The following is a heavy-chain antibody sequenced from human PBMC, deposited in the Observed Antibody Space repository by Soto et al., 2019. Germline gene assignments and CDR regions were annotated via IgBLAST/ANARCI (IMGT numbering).Heavy chain of an antibody. Sequence: GASVKVSCKASGYTFTGYSIHWVRQAPGQRLEWMGYINPNSGGPNYAQKFQGRVTMTRDTSISTAYMELSRLRSDDTAVYFCARDYWSGDRYYYGMDVWGQGTTVTVSS. J-gene: IGHJ6*02. CDR3: ARDYWSGDRYYYGMDV. D-gene: IGHD3-3*01. V-gene: IGHV1-2*02. CDR2: INPNSGGP. CDR1: GYTFTGYS.